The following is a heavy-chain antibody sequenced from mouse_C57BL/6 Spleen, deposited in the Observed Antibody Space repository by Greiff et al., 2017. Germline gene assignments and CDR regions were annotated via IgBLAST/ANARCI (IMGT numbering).Heavy chain of an antibody. J-gene: IGHJ4*01. V-gene: IGHV5-9-1*02. CDR3: TRGDYDGDYAMDY. CDR1: GFTFSSYA. CDR2: ISRGGDYI. D-gene: IGHD2-4*01. Sequence: EVMLVESGEGLVKPGGSLKLSCAASGFTFSSYAMSWVRQTPEKRLEWVAYISRGGDYIYYADTVKGRFTISRDNARNTLYLQMSSLKSEDTAMYYCTRGDYDGDYAMDYWGQGTSVTVSS.